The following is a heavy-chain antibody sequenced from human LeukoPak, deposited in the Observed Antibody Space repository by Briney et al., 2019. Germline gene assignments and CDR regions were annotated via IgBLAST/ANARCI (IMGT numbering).Heavy chain of an antibody. J-gene: IGHJ4*02. V-gene: IGHV3-9*01. CDR3: AKDIRVRSSSYFDY. CDR2: IIWNIGSI. Sequence: GGSLRLSCAASGFTFDDYAMHWVRQAPGQGLEWVSGIIWNIGSIGYADSVKGRFTISRDNAKNSLYLQMNSLRAEDTALYYCAKDIRVRSSSYFDYWGQGTLVTVSS. D-gene: IGHD6-13*01. CDR1: GFTFDDYA.